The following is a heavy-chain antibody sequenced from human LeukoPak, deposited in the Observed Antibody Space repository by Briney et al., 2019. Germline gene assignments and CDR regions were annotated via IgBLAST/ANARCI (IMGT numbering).Heavy chain of an antibody. CDR3: ARAYGSGSYLVGY. Sequence: GGSLRLSCAASGFTFSSYSMNWVRQAPGKGLEWVSSISSSSSYIYYADSVKGRFTISRDNAKNSLYLQMNGLRAEDTAVYYCARAYGSGSYLVGYWGQGTLVTVSS. V-gene: IGHV3-21*01. J-gene: IGHJ4*02. CDR1: GFTFSSYS. D-gene: IGHD3-10*01. CDR2: ISSSSSYI.